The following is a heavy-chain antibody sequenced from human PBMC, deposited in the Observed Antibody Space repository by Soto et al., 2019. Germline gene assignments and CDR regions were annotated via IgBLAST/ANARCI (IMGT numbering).Heavy chain of an antibody. D-gene: IGHD3-3*01. CDR1: GGSISSYY. Sequence: PSETLSLTCTVSGGSISSYYWSWIRQPPGKGLEWIGYIYYSGSTNYNPSLKSRVTISVDTSKNQFSLKLSSVTAADTAVYYCARVWSGYYTLIPNSDYFFDYWGQGTLVTVSS. CDR2: IYYSGST. CDR3: ARVWSGYYTLIPNSDYFFDY. J-gene: IGHJ4*02. V-gene: IGHV4-59*01.